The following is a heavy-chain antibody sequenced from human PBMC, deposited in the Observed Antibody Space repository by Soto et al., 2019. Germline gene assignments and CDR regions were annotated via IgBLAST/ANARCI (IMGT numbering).Heavy chain of an antibody. J-gene: IGHJ4*02. Sequence: SETLSLTCSVSGGSMNSYYWSWIRQPRGKGLEWIGYIYSSGSTNYKLSLKSRVVFSVDTSKNQFSLKLSSVTAADTAVYYCARGSGNPFDYWGQGTLVTVSS. CDR2: IYSSGST. D-gene: IGHD2-15*01. CDR3: ARGSGNPFDY. V-gene: IGHV4-59*01. CDR1: GGSMNSYY.